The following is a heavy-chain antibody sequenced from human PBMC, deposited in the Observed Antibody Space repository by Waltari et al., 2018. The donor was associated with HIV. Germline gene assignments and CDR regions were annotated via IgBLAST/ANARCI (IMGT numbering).Heavy chain of an antibody. Sequence: EVQLVESGGGLLQPGGSLRLSYDASGFTVSSNAMHLVRQAPGNGLVWVSCINKDGSNTRDADSVKGRLTISRDNAKNTLYLQMNSLRAEDTAVYYCARGVGYGMDVWGQGTTVTVSS. D-gene: IGHD2-15*01. J-gene: IGHJ6*02. CDR3: ARGVGYGMDV. V-gene: IGHV3-74*01. CDR1: GFTVSSNA. CDR2: INKDGSNT.